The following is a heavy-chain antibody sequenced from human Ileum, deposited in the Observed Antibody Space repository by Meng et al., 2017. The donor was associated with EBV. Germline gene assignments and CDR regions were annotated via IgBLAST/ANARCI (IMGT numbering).Heavy chain of an antibody. V-gene: IGHV4-28*01. CDR3: ARNSESGSYIDY. CDR2: IYYSGTT. D-gene: IGHD1-26*01. Sequence: QGQPQESGPGLVKPSDPLSLTCAVSGYSISTANWWGWIRQPPGKGLEWIGHIYYSGTTYNNPSLKSRVTMSIDPSKNQFSLKLSSVTAVDTAVYYCARNSESGSYIDYWGLGTLVTVSS. J-gene: IGHJ4*02. CDR1: GYSISTANW.